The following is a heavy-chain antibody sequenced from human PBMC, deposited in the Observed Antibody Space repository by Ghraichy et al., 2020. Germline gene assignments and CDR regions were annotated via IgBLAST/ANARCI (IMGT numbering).Heavy chain of an antibody. Sequence: SCAASGFFFSSYTMHWVRQAPGKGLEWVSSISSGSSYINYVDSVKGRFTISRDDAKNSLYLQMNSLRAEDTAVYFCARDDPPYCGGDCQRSLYMDVWGKGTTVTVS. CDR1: GFFFSSYT. CDR3: ARDDPPYCGGDCQRSLYMDV. J-gene: IGHJ6*03. V-gene: IGHV3-21*01. D-gene: IGHD2-21*01. CDR2: ISSGSSYI.